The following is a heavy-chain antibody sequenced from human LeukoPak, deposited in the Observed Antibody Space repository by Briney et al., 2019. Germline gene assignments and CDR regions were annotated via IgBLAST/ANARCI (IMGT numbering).Heavy chain of an antibody. D-gene: IGHD6-13*01. Sequence: PGGSLRLSCAASGFTFDDYAMHWVRQAPGKGLEWVSGISWNSGSIGYADSVKGRFTISRDNAKNSLYLQMNSLRAEDTAVYYCAKARIAAAGTIDWFDPWGQGTLVTVSS. V-gene: IGHV3-9*01. J-gene: IGHJ5*02. CDR3: AKARIAAAGTIDWFDP. CDR1: GFTFDDYA. CDR2: ISWNSGSI.